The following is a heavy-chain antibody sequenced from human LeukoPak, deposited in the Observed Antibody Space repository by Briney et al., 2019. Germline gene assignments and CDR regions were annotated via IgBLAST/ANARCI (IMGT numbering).Heavy chain of an antibody. CDR2: IRYDGSNK. CDR1: GFTFSSYG. Sequence: GGSLRLSCAASGFTFSSYGMHWVRQAPGKGLEWVAFIRYDGSNKYYADSVKGRFTISRDNSKNTLYLQMNSLRAEDTAVYYCAKDLLLGAARPTALVYWGQGTLVTVSS. CDR3: AKDLLLGAARPTALVY. J-gene: IGHJ4*02. D-gene: IGHD6-6*01. V-gene: IGHV3-30*02.